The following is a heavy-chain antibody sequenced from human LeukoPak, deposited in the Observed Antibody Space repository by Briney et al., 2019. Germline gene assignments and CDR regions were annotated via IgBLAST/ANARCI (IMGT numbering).Heavy chain of an antibody. CDR2: IKQDGSEK. J-gene: IGHJ4*02. CDR1: GFTFSSYW. CDR3: ARGGSPGWLRVGY. Sequence: GGSLRLSCADSGFTFSSYWMSWVRQAPGKGLEWVANIKQDGSEKYYVDSVKGRFTISRDNAKNSLYLQMNSLRAEDTAVYYCARGGSPGWLRVGYWGQGTLVTVSS. D-gene: IGHD5-12*01. V-gene: IGHV3-7*01.